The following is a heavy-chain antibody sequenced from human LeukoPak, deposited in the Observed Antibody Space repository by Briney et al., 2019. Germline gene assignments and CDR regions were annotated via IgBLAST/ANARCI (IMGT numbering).Heavy chain of an antibody. CDR2: INHSGST. V-gene: IGHV4-34*01. D-gene: IGHD2-15*01. Sequence: KPSETLSLTCAVYGGSFSGYYWSWIRQPPGKGLEWIGEINHSGSTNYNPSLKSRVTISVDTSKNQFSLKLSSVTAADTAVYYCARRSPSRRSVVVLAANRNAFDIWGQGTMVTVSS. CDR3: ARRSPSRRSVVVLAANRNAFDI. J-gene: IGHJ3*02. CDR1: GGSFSGYY.